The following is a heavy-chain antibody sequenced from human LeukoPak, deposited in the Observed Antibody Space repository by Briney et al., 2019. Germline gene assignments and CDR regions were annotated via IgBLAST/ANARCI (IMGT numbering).Heavy chain of an antibody. CDR3: ARRGYYGSGTLTAPF. CDR1: GYSFTDYW. D-gene: IGHD3-10*01. V-gene: IGHV5-51*01. J-gene: IGHJ4*02. Sequence: GESLKISCKGSGYSFTDYWIAWVRQMPGKGLEWMGIIYPGDSDIRYSPSFQGQVTISADKSFSTAYLQWSNLKASDTAMYYCARRGYYGSGTLTAPFWGQGTLVTVSS. CDR2: IYPGDSDI.